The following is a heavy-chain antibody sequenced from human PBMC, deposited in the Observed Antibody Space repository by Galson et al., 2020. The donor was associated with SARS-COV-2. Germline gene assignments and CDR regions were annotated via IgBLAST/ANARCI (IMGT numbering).Heavy chain of an antibody. Sequence: SETLSLTCSVSGGSISSGAYSWHWIRQPPGKGLEWIGHIYYSGSTSYTPSLKSRFTLSLDKSKNQFSRNRNSVTVADTAVYYWARGNGWYGGVDYWAREHWSPSPQ. J-gene: IGHJ4*02. CDR2: IYYSGST. CDR1: GGSISSGAYS. CDR3: ARGNGWYGGVDY. D-gene: IGHD6-19*01. V-gene: IGHV4-30-2*01.